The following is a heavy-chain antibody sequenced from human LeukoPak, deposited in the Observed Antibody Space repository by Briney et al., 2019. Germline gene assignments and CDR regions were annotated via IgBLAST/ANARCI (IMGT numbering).Heavy chain of an antibody. CDR1: GYTFTSYG. D-gene: IGHD2-2*01. J-gene: IGHJ5*02. CDR2: ISAFNGNT. CDR3: ARGVYCSSTSCYPNWFDP. Sequence: GASVTVSCKAPGYTFTSYGISWMRQAPGQGLEWMGWISAFNGNTNYAHKVQGRVTMTTDTSTSTAYMELRSLRSDDTALYYCARGVYCSSTSCYPNWFDPWGQGTLVTVSS. V-gene: IGHV1-18*01.